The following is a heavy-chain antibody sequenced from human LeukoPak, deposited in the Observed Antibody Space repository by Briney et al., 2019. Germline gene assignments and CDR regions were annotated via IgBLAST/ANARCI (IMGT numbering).Heavy chain of an antibody. CDR2: ISGSGGST. CDR3: ARDGDCSGGSCQYYFDY. J-gene: IGHJ4*02. D-gene: IGHD2-15*01. CDR1: GFTFSSYA. V-gene: IGHV3-23*01. Sequence: GGSLRLSCAASGFTFSSYAMSWVRQAPGKGLEWVSAISGSGGSTYYADSVKGRFTISRDNSKNTLYLQMNSLRAEDTAVYYCARDGDCSGGSCQYYFDYWGQGTLVTVSS.